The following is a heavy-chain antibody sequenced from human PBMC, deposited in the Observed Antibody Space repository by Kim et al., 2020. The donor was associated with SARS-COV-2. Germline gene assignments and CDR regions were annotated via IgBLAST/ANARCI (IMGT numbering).Heavy chain of an antibody. CDR2: ISWNSGSI. V-gene: IGHV3-9*01. D-gene: IGHD1-26*01. CDR3: AKDRELSGPLPYYYYYGMDV. Sequence: GGSLRLSCAASGFTFGDYAMHWVRQAPGKGLEWVSGISWNSGSIGYADSVKGRFTISRDNAKNSLYLQMNSLRAEDTALYYCAKDRELSGPLPYYYYYGMDVWGQGTTVTVSS. CDR1: GFTFGDYA. J-gene: IGHJ6*02.